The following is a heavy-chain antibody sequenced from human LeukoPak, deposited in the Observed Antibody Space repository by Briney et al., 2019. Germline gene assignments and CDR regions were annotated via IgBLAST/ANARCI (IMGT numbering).Heavy chain of an antibody. J-gene: IGHJ4*02. CDR2: ISSSSSTI. CDR3: ATSGGPHCSSTSCHDY. Sequence: GGSLRLSCAASGFTFSSYIMNWVRQAPGKGLEWVSYISSSSSTIYYADSVKGRFTISRDNAKNSLYLQMNSLRAEDTAVYYCATSGGPHCSSTSCHDYWDQGTLVTVSS. CDR1: GFTFSSYI. D-gene: IGHD2-2*01. V-gene: IGHV3-48*04.